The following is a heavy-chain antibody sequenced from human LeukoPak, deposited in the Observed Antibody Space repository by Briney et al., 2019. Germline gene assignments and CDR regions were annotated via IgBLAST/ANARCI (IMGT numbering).Heavy chain of an antibody. CDR2: IYYSGST. CDR3: ARYGSSGYYYGLDY. D-gene: IGHD3-22*01. CDR1: GGSISSYY. V-gene: IGHV4-59*01. Sequence: SETLSLTCTFSGGSISSYYWSWIRQPPGKGLEWISYIYYSGSTNYNPSLKSRVTISVDTSKNQFSLKLSSVTAADTAVYYCARYGSSGYYYGLDYWGQGTLVTVSS. J-gene: IGHJ4*02.